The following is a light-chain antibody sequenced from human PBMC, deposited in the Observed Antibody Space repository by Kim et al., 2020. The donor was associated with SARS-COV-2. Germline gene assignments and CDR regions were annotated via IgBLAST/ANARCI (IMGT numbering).Light chain of an antibody. V-gene: IGKV3-11*01. CDR3: QQRSNWPWT. CDR1: QSVSSY. Sequence: LSPRERVTRSCRASQSVSSYLAWFQQKRGQPPRFLIYDAFNRATGVPAKFSGSGSGTDFTLTISSLEPEDFAVYYCQQRSNWPWTFGQGTKVDIK. CDR2: DAF. J-gene: IGKJ1*01.